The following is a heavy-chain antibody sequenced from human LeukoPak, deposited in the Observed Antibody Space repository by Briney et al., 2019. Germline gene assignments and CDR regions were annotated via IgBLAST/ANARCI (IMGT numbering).Heavy chain of an antibody. CDR2: IYYTGST. Sequence: PSETLSLTCTVSGGSISSYYWSWIRQPPGKGLECIGYIYYTGSTNYNPSLKSRVTISVDTSKNQFSLKLSSVTAADKAVYYCARGGSKQEYWGQGTLVSVSS. CDR3: ARGGSKQEY. CDR1: GGSISSYY. V-gene: IGHV4-59*01. J-gene: IGHJ4*02. D-gene: IGHD2-15*01.